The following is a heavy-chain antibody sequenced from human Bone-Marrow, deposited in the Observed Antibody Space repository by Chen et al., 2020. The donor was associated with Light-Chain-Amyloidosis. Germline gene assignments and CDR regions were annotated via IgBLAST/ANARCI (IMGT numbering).Heavy chain of an antibody. CDR1: GFSFSDHY. Sequence: EVQLVESGGGLVQPGGSLRLSCAASGFSFSDHYMDWVRQAPEKGPEWVARRRNKARGYTTEYAASVRGRSTISRDDSKNSLYLQMNSLKTEDTAVYYCVRGDYGNFEFGMDVWGQGTTVTVSS. CDR3: VRGDYGNFEFGMDV. CDR2: RRNKARGYTT. V-gene: IGHV3-72*01. J-gene: IGHJ6*02. D-gene: IGHD4-17*01.